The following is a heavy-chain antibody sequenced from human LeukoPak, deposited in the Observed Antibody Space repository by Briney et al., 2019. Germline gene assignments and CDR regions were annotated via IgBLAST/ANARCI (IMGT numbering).Heavy chain of an antibody. V-gene: IGHV3-23*01. D-gene: IGHD2-8*02. J-gene: IGHJ4*02. CDR3: AKGDRGHCTGVKCYPFDY. Sequence: AGGSLRLSCAASGFTYNNYAMNWVRQAPGKRLEWVSRITGIGGGGSTYYGDSVKGRFTISRDNSKNTVYLQMNSLRALDTAVYYCAKGDRGHCTGVKCYPFDYWGQGTLVTVSS. CDR1: GFTYNNYA. CDR2: ITGIGGGGST.